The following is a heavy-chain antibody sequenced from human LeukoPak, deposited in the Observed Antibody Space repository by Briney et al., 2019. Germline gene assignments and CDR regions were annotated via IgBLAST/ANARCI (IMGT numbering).Heavy chain of an antibody. Sequence: SETLSLTCAVYGGSFSGYYWSWIRQPPGKGLEWIGEINHSGSTNYNPSLKSRVTISVDTSKNQFSLKLSSVTAADTAVYYCARDTYYYGSGSFETNWGQGTLVTVSS. CDR1: GGSFSGYY. CDR3: ARDTYYYGSGSFETN. D-gene: IGHD3-10*01. V-gene: IGHV4-34*01. J-gene: IGHJ4*02. CDR2: INHSGST.